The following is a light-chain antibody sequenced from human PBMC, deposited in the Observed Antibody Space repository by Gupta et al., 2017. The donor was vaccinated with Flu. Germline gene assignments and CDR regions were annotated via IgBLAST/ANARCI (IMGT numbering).Light chain of an antibody. J-gene: IGLJ1*01. CDR2: DVT. CDR3: CSYAGDFYV. Sequence: QSALTQPRPVSGSPGQSVAISCTGSSSDVGGYNYVSWYQQHPGKAPKVMIYDVTKRPSGVPDRFSGSKSGNTASLTISGLQAEDEADYYCCSYAGDFYVFGTGTKVTVL. V-gene: IGLV2-11*01. CDR1: SSDVGGYNY.